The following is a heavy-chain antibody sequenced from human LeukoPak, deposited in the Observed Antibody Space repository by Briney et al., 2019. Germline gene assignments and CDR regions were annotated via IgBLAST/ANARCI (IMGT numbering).Heavy chain of an antibody. CDR2: IYYSGST. J-gene: IGHJ2*01. CDR3: ARQYYYGSGSHPWYFDL. Sequence: SETLSLTCTVSGGSISSSSYYWGWIRQPPGKGLEWIGSIYYSGSTYYNPSLKSRVTISVDTSKNQFSLKLSSVTAADTAVYYCARQYYYGSGSHPWYFDLWGRGTLVTVSS. V-gene: IGHV4-39*01. CDR1: GGSISSSSYY. D-gene: IGHD3-10*01.